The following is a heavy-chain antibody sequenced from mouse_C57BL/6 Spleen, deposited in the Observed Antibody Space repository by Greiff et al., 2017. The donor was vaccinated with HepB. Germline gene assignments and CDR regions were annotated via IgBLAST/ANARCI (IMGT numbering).Heavy chain of an antibody. D-gene: IGHD1-1*01. CDR2: IYPRSGNT. Sequence: QVQLQQSGAELARPGASVKLSCKASGYTFTSYGISWVKQRTGQGLEWIGEIYPRSGNTYYNEKFKGKATLTADKSSSTAYMELRSLTSEDSAVYFCARRFITTVELNWYFDVWGTGTTVTVSS. CDR3: ARRFITTVELNWYFDV. J-gene: IGHJ1*03. CDR1: GYTFTSYG. V-gene: IGHV1-81*01.